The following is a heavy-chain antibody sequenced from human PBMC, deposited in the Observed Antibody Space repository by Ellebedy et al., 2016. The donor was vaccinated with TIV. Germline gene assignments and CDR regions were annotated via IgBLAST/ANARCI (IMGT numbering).Heavy chain of an antibody. V-gene: IGHV4-39*07. CDR3: VRLGRPRGSGSYQPDS. CDR2: GFSSGSS. Sequence: MPSETLSLTCTVSRGSVSSTFYHWGWIRQPPGKGLEYIGSGFSSGSSYFNPSLRSRVTMSVDTSKDQFSLKLSSVTAADTAVYYCVRLGRPRGSGSYQPDSWGQGTLVAVSS. CDR1: RGSVSSTFYH. D-gene: IGHD3-10*01. J-gene: IGHJ5*01.